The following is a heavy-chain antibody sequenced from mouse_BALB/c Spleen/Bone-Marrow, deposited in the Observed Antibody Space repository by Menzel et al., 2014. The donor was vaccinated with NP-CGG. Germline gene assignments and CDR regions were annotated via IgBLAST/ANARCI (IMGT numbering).Heavy chain of an antibody. V-gene: IGHV2-6*02. J-gene: IGHJ4*01. CDR1: GFSLTTYG. CDR2: IWSDGNT. CDR3: ARNPYGNYAMDY. Sequence: VQGVESGPGLVAPSQSLSITCTVSGFSLTTYGVHWVRQPPGKGLEWLVVIWSDGNTTYNSALKSRLSISKDNSKSQVFLKMNSLQTDDTAMCYCARNPYGNYAMDYWGQGTSVTVSS. D-gene: IGHD2-10*02.